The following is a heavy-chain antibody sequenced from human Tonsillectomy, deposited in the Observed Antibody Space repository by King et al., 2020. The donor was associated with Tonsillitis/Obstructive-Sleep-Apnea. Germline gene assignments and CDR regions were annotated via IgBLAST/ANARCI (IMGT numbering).Heavy chain of an antibody. J-gene: IGHJ5*02. Sequence: QLVQSGGGLVQPGGSLRLSCAAYGFTFSRTWMTWVRQPPGKGLEWVANINDDAKEKYYVDSVKGRFTISRDNAKNLLFLQMSSLRAEDTAVYYCARDLDYDHFEPWGQGTLVTVS. CDR3: ARDLDYDHFEP. D-gene: IGHD4-17*01. V-gene: IGHV3-7*04. CDR1: GFTFSRTW. CDR2: INDDAKEK.